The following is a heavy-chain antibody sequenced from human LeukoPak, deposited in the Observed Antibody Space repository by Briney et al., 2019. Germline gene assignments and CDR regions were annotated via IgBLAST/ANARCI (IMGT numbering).Heavy chain of an antibody. Sequence: SETLSLTCTVSGGSISSGGYYWSWIRQHPGKGLEWIGYIYYSGSTYYNPSLKSRVTISVDTSKNQFSLKLSSVTAADTAVYYRARVYDSSGYTPYDAFDIWGQGTMVTVSS. CDR3: ARVYDSSGYTPYDAFDI. CDR2: IYYSGST. CDR1: GGSISSGGYY. J-gene: IGHJ3*02. V-gene: IGHV4-31*03. D-gene: IGHD3-22*01.